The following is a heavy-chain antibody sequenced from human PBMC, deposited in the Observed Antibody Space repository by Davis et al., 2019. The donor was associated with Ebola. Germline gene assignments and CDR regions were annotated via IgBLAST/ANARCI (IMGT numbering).Heavy chain of an antibody. CDR3: ARGGRYGLYYFDY. J-gene: IGHJ4*02. D-gene: IGHD5-18*01. CDR1: GFTFSSYA. Sequence: GSLRLSCAASGFTFSSYAMSWIRQPPGKGLEWIGEINHSGSTNYNPSLKSRVTISVDTSKNQFSLKLSSVTAADTAVYYCARGGRYGLYYFDYWGQGTLVTVSS. CDR2: INHSGST. V-gene: IGHV4-34*01.